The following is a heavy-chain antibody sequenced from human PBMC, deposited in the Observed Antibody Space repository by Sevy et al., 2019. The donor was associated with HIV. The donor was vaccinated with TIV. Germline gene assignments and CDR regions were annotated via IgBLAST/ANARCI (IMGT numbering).Heavy chain of an antibody. V-gene: IGHV3-23*01. CDR3: AGGTWRAAPRERLGYFDY. D-gene: IGHD6-6*01. CDR2: ISGSVGST. CDR1: GFTFSSYS. J-gene: IGHJ4*02. Sequence: GGSLRLSCAASGFTFSSYSMRWVRQAPGKGLEWVSAISGSVGSTYYADSVKGRFTIYRDNSRNTLYLQMNSLRDEDTAVYYCAGGTWRAAPRERLGYFDYWGQGTLVTVSS.